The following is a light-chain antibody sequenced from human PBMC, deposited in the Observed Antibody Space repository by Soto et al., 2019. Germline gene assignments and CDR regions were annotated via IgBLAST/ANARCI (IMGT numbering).Light chain of an antibody. V-gene: IGLV1-47*01. CDR2: RNS. CDR3: AAWDDSLSGRV. Sequence: QSVLTQPPSASGTPGQRVTISCSGSSSNIGSNYVYWYQQLPGTAPKLLIYRNSQRPSGVPDRFSGSKSGTSASLAISGLRSEDEADYYGAAWDDSLSGRVFGGGTKLTVL. J-gene: IGLJ3*02. CDR1: SSNIGSNY.